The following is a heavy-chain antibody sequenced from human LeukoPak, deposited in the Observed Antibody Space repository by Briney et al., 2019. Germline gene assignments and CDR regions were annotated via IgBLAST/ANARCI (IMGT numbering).Heavy chain of an antibody. CDR3: VIVAVAGFSFDY. D-gene: IGHD6-19*01. J-gene: IGHJ4*02. CDR1: GGSFSTYY. Sequence: PSETLSLTCAVYGGSFSTYYWSCIRQPPGKGLEWIGEINHSGSTNYNPSLKSRVTISVDTSNNQFSLKVNSVTAADTAVYYCVIVAVAGFSFDYWGQGTLVTVSS. V-gene: IGHV4-34*01. CDR2: INHSGST.